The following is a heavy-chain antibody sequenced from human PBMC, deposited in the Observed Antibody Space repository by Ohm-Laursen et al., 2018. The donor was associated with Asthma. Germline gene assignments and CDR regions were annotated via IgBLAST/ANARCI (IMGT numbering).Heavy chain of an antibody. D-gene: IGHD2-15*01. CDR1: GFSFRTYA. Sequence: SLRLSCAASGFSFRTYAMHWVRQAPGKGLEWVALISHEGSDKRYVDSVKGRFTISRDNSQNTLYLEMRDLRDEDTSVYYCARDRLCRGGSCISWLFDLWGQGSLVTVSS. V-gene: IGHV3-30-3*01. J-gene: IGHJ4*02. CDR2: ISHEGSDK. CDR3: ARDRLCRGGSCISWLFDL.